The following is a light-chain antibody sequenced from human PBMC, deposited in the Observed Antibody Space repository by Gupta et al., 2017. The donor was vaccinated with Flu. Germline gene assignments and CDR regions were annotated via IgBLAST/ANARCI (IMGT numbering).Light chain of an antibody. J-gene: IGKJ2*03. V-gene: IGKV3-15*01. CDR1: QSVSSN. Sequence: EIVMTQYPATLSVSPGERATLSCRASQSVSSNLAWYQQKPGQAPRLLIYGASTRATGIPASFSGSGSGTEFTLTISSLQSEDFAVYYCQQYNNWPPRSFGQGTKLEIK. CDR3: QQYNNWPPRS. CDR2: GAS.